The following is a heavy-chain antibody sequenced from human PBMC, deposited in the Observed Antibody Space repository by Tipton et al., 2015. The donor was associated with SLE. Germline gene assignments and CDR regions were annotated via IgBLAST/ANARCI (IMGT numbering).Heavy chain of an antibody. D-gene: IGHD6-19*01. CDR1: GYSFTSYW. V-gene: IGHV5-51*01. J-gene: IGHJ3*02. CDR3: ARPLRVAVARGAFDI. CDR2: IYPGDSDT. Sequence: QLVQSGAEVKKPGESLKISCKGSGYSFTSYWIGWVRQMTGKGLEWMGIIYPGDSDTRYSPSFQGQVTISADKSISTAYLQWSSLKASDTAMYYCARPLRVAVARGAFDIWGQGTMVTVSS.